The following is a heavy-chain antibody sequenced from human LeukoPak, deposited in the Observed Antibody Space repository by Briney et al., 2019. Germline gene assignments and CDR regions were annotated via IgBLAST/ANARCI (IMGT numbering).Heavy chain of an antibody. J-gene: IGHJ2*01. CDR3: ARERSSSWYVGPVNHPTHWYFDL. CDR1: GDSVSSNSAA. Sequence: SQTLSLTCAISGDSVSSNSAAWNWIRQSPSRGLEWLGRTYYRPKWYNDYAVSVKSRITINPDTSKNQFSLQLNSVTPEDTAVYYCARERSSSWYVGPVNHPTHWYFDLWGRGTLVTVSS. D-gene: IGHD6-13*01. CDR2: TYYRPKWYN. V-gene: IGHV6-1*01.